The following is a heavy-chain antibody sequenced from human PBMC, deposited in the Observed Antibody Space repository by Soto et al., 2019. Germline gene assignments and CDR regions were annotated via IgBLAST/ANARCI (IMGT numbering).Heavy chain of an antibody. V-gene: IGHV3-74*01. CDR1: GFTLSNYW. CDR3: ASGGYSGSYYRFF. J-gene: IGHJ4*02. D-gene: IGHD1-26*01. CDR2: IDRDGATT. Sequence: GGSLRLSCAVSGFTLSNYWMNWVRQVPGKGLLWVSRIDRDGATTSYADSVKGRFTISRDNARNRLYLQMNSLRVEDTAVYYCASGGYSGSYYRFFWGQGALVTVSS.